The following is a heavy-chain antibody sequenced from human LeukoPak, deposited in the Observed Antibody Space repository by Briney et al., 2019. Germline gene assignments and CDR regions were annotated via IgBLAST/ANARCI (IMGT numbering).Heavy chain of an antibody. CDR1: GYSFTSYW. J-gene: IGHJ4*02. Sequence: PGESLKISCKGSGYSFTSYWIGWVRQMPGKGLEWMGIIYPGDSDTRYSPSFQGQVTISADKSISTAYLQWSSLKASDTAMYYSARQGPTYYYDSSGYYLPGYWGQGTLVTVSS. V-gene: IGHV5-51*01. CDR3: ARQGPTYYYDSSGYYLPGY. D-gene: IGHD3-22*01. CDR2: IYPGDSDT.